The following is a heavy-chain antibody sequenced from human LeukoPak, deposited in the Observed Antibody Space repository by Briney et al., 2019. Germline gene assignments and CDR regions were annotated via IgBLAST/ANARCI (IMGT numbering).Heavy chain of an antibody. D-gene: IGHD3-10*01. CDR2: ISGSGSTT. V-gene: IGHV3-23*01. CDR1: GFTFSIYA. CDR3: ATYGSGSGTFFDS. J-gene: IGHJ4*01. Sequence: GGSLRLSCAASGFTFSIYAMSWVRQAPGKGLEWVSAISGSGSTTYYADSVKGRFTISRDNSKNTLYLQMNSLRAEDTALYYCATYGSGSGTFFDSWGQGTLVTVSS.